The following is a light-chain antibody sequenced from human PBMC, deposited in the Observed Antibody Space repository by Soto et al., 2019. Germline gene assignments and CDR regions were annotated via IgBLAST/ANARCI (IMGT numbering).Light chain of an antibody. CDR1: QDIGNY. Sequence: DIQMTQSPSSLSASVGDRVTITCQASQDIGNYLNWYQQRPGKAPKLLILDASSLDTGVPSRFSGSGSGTDFTFTISRLQSSDIATFSCQQYNTVPITFDQGTRLHIK. CDR3: QQYNTVPIT. CDR2: DAS. J-gene: IGKJ5*01. V-gene: IGKV1-33*01.